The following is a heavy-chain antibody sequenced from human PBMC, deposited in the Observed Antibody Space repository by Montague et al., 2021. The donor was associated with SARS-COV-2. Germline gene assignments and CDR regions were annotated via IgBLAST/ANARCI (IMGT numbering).Heavy chain of an antibody. CDR3: ASPRGPSYYDILTGSAFDY. J-gene: IGHJ4*02. CDR2: ISYDGSNK. V-gene: IGHV3-30-3*01. CDR1: GFTFSSYA. D-gene: IGHD3-9*01. Sequence: SLRLSCAASGFTFSSYAMHWVRQAPGKGLEWVAVISYDGSNKYYADSVKGRFTISRDNSKNTLYLQMNSLRAEDPAVYYCASPRGPSYYDILTGSAFDYWGQGTLVTVSS.